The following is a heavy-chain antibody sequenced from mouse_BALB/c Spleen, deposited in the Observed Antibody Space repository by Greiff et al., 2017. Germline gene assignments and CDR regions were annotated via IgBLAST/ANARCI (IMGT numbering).Heavy chain of an antibody. CDR2: ISSGGSYT. CDR1: GFTFSSYA. J-gene: IGHJ2*01. Sequence: EVKVVESGGGLVKPGGSLKLSCAASGFTFSSYAMSWVRQTPEKRLEWVATISSGGSYTYYPDSVKVRFTISRDNAKNTLYLQMSSLRSEDTAMYYCARLDYFDYWGQGTTLTVSS. CDR3: ARLDYFDY. V-gene: IGHV5-9-3*01.